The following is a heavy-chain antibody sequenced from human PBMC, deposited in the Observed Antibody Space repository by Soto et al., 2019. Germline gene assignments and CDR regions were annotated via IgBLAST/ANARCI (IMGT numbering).Heavy chain of an antibody. Sequence: QVQLVESGGGVVQPGRSLRLSCAASGVTFSRYGMHWVRQAPGKGLEGVSVISYDGSNKYYVDSVKGRFTISRDNSKNTLYLQMHNLRAEDTAVYYCAKDLWLMITFWGVIGAWGQGTLVTVSS. V-gene: IGHV3-30*18. CDR1: GVTFSRYG. CDR2: ISYDGSNK. D-gene: IGHD3-16*02. CDR3: AKDLWLMITFWGVIGA. J-gene: IGHJ5*02.